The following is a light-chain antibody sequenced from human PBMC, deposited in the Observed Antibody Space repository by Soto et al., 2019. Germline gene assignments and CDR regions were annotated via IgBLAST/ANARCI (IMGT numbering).Light chain of an antibody. Sequence: DIQMTPSQSSLSASVLYIVTITCRASQSISIYLNWYQQKPGKAPKLLIYAASSLQSGVPSRFSGSGSGTDFTLTISSLQPEDFATYYCQKSYSTPLNFGGGTKVDIK. CDR3: QKSYSTPLN. V-gene: IGKV1-39*01. CDR1: QSISIY. CDR2: AAS. J-gene: IGKJ4*01.